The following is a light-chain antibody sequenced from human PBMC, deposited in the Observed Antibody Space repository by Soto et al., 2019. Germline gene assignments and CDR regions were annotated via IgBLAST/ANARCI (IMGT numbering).Light chain of an antibody. J-gene: IGLJ1*01. Sequence: QSALTQPASVSGSPGQSITISCTGTSSDVGSYNLVSWYQQHPGKAPKLMIYEVSKRPSGVSNRFSGSKSGNTASLTISGLQAEDEADYYCCSYAGSSTHYVFGTGTKLTV. CDR2: EVS. V-gene: IGLV2-23*02. CDR3: CSYAGSSTHYV. CDR1: SSDVGSYNL.